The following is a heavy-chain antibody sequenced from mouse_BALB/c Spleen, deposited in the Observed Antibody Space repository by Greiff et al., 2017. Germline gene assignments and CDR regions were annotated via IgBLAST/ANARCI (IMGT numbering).Heavy chain of an antibody. Sequence: VQLQQSGAELVKPGASVKLSCTASGFNIKDTYMHWVKQRPEQGLEWIGRIDPANGNTKYDPKFQGKATITADTSSNTAYLQLSSLTSEATAVYYWARSLDYDEGEGYYVDYWGQGTTLTV. V-gene: IGHV14-3*02. J-gene: IGHJ2*01. D-gene: IGHD2-4*01. CDR3: ARSLDYDEGEGYYVDY. CDR2: IDPANGNT. CDR1: GFNIKDTY.